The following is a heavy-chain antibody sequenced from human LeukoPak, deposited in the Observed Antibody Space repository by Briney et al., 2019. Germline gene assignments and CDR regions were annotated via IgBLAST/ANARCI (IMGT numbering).Heavy chain of an antibody. V-gene: IGHV3-11*01. J-gene: IGHJ4*02. CDR1: GFTFSDHY. CDR3: AKDAYDSSGYSHFDY. Sequence: PGGSLRLSCAASGFTFSDHYMSWIRQAPGKGLEWVSYISQTGTTISYADSVKGRFTISRDNSKNTLYLQMNSLRAEDTAVYYCAKDAYDSSGYSHFDYWGQGTLVTVSS. D-gene: IGHD3-22*01. CDR2: ISQTGTTI.